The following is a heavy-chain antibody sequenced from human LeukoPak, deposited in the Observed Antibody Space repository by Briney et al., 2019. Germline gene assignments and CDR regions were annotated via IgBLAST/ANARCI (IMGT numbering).Heavy chain of an antibody. Sequence: ASVKVSCKASGYTFTSYGISWVRPAPGQGLEWMGWISAYNGHTNYAQNLQGRVTMTTDTSTSTAYMELRSLKSDDTAVYYCARAPGYSSGWPPDYWGQGTLVTVSS. CDR1: GYTFTSYG. D-gene: IGHD6-19*01. CDR2: ISAYNGHT. V-gene: IGHV1-18*01. J-gene: IGHJ4*02. CDR3: ARAPGYSSGWPPDY.